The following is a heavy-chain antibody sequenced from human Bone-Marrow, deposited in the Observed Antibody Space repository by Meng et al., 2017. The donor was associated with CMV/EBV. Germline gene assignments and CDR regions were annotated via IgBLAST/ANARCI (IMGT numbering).Heavy chain of an antibody. Sequence: GESLKISCAASGFTFSSYSMNWVRQAPGKGLEWVSSISSSSSYIYYADTVKGRFTISRDNAKNSLYLQMNSLRAEDTALYHCERGITESRFDAWGQGTLVTVSS. CDR1: GFTFSSYS. V-gene: IGHV3-21*04. D-gene: IGHD3-10*01. CDR2: ISSSSSYI. CDR3: ERGITESRFDA. J-gene: IGHJ5*02.